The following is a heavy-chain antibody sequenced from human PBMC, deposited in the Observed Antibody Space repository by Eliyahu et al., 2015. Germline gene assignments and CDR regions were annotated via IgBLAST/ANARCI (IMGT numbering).Heavy chain of an antibody. D-gene: IGHD6-6*01. Sequence: QIQLEQSGAEVKKPGASVKVSCKAPGYTLSNYGISWVRQAPGQGLEWMGWFSAYNGNTNYAQKFQGRVTMTTDTSTSTAYMELSSLRSDDTAVYYCAVTEYSTGRNYYYEMDVWGQGTTVTVSS. CDR1: GYTLSNYG. V-gene: IGHV1-18*01. CDR2: FSAYNGNT. CDR3: AVTEYSTGRNYYYEMDV. J-gene: IGHJ6*02.